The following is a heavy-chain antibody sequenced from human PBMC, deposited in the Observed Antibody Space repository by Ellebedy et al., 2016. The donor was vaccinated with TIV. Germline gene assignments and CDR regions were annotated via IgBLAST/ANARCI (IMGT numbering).Heavy chain of an antibody. Sequence: SVKVSCXASGGTFSSYAISWVRQAPGQGLEWMGRIIPILGIANYAQKFQGRVTITADKSTSTAYMELSSLRSEDTAVYYCARDPHGIAYCGGDCYSGADYWGQGTLVTVSS. CDR1: GGTFSSYA. D-gene: IGHD2-21*02. J-gene: IGHJ4*02. CDR2: IIPILGIA. V-gene: IGHV1-69*04. CDR3: ARDPHGIAYCGGDCYSGADY.